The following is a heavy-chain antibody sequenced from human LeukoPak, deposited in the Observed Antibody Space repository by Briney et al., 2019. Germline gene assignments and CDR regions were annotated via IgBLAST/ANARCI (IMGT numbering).Heavy chain of an antibody. CDR1: GYTFTSYG. CDR3: ASILGFWWFDP. V-gene: IGHV1-18*01. D-gene: IGHD2-15*01. CDR2: ISAYNSNT. J-gene: IGHJ5*02. Sequence: ASVKVSCKASGYTFTSYGISWVRQAPGQGLEWMGWISAYNSNTNYAQKVQGRVTMTTDTSTSTAYMELRSLRSDDTAVYYCASILGFWWFDPWGQGTLVTVSS.